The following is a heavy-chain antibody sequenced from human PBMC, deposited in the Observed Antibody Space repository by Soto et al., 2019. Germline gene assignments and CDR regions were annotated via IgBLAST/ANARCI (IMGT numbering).Heavy chain of an antibody. J-gene: IGHJ4*02. V-gene: IGHV4-59*01. CDR2: IYYSGST. CDR1: GGSISSYY. CDR3: ARCEGTSCYLGIDY. Sequence: SETLSLTCTVSGGSISSYYWSWIRQPPGKGLEWIGYIYYSGSTNYNPSLKSRVTISVDTSKNQFSLKLSSVTAADTAVYYCARCEGTSCYLGIDYWGQGTLVTVSS. D-gene: IGHD2-2*01.